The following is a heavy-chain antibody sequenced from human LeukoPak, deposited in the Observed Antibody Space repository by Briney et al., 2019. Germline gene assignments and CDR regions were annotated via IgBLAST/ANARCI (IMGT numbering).Heavy chain of an antibody. J-gene: IGHJ4*02. D-gene: IGHD3-3*01. Sequence: QTGGSLRLSCAASGFMFRNHGMNWVRQAPGKGLEWLSTISGSGDNTYYADSVKGRFTVSRDNSKNTLYLQMNSLRVEDTAMYYCAKGAYYGVWGQGTLVTVSS. CDR1: GFMFRNHG. V-gene: IGHV3-23*01. CDR2: ISGSGDNT. CDR3: AKGAYYGV.